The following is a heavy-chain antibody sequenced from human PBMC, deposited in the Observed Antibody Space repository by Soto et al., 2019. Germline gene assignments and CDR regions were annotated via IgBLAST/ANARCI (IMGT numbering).Heavy chain of an antibody. CDR1: GVTFRRYW. D-gene: IGHD1-26*01. CDR3: VRDDFGLGLDY. J-gene: IGHJ4*02. V-gene: IGHV3-74*01. CDR2: TDSDGSFT. Sequence: GGALRLSCVGSGVTFRRYWMHWGRRTPGQGLVWVSHTDSDGSFTTYADSVKGRFTISRDNAKSTLFLQMNSLRAEDTAVYYCVRDDFGLGLDYWGLGTLVTVSS.